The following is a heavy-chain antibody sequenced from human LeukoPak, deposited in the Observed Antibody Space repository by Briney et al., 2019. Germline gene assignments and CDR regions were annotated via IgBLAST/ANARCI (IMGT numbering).Heavy chain of an antibody. D-gene: IGHD3-22*01. CDR1: GFTFSSYW. CDR3: ARETYYYDSSGYSNLDY. V-gene: IGHV3-7*01. CDR2: IKQDGSEK. Sequence: GGSPRLSCAASGFTFSSYWMSWVRQAPGKGLEWVANIKQDGSEKYYVDSVKGRFTISRDNAKNSLYLQMNSLRAEDTAVYYCARETYYYDSSGYSNLDYWGQGTLVTVSS. J-gene: IGHJ4*02.